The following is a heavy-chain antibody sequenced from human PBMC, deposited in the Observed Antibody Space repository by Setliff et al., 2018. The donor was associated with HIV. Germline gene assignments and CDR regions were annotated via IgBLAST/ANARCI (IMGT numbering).Heavy chain of an antibody. CDR1: GGSFSGYY. Sequence: PSETLSLTCAVYGGSFSGYYWSWIRQPPGKGLEWTGEINHSGSTNYNPSLKSRVTISVDTSKNQFSLGLSSVTAADTAVYYCARGRDYYGSGSYFNGRANSYYFMDVWGKGTTVTVS. V-gene: IGHV4-34*01. CDR3: ARGRDYYGSGSYFNGRANSYYFMDV. CDR2: INHSGST. J-gene: IGHJ6*03. D-gene: IGHD3-10*01.